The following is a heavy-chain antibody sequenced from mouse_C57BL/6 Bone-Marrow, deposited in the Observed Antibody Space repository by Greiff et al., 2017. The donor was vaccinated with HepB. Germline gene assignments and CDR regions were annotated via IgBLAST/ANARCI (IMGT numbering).Heavy chain of an antibody. CDR2: IYPGDGDT. Sequence: QVQLQQSGAELVKPGASVKISCKASGYAFSSYWMKWVKQRPGKGLEWIGQIYPGDGDTNYNGKFKGKATLTADKSSSTAYMQLSSLTSEDSAVYFCARYGNYVFYFDYWGQGTTLTVSS. CDR1: GYAFSSYW. D-gene: IGHD2-1*01. CDR3: ARYGNYVFYFDY. J-gene: IGHJ2*01. V-gene: IGHV1-80*01.